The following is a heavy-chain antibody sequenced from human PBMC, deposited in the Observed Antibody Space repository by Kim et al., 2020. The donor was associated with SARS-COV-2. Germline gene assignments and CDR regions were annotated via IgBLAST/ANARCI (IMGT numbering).Heavy chain of an antibody. CDR2: IYYSGST. V-gene: IGHV4-61*01. CDR3: ARFGFDDYGGLRPFDY. Sequence: SETLSLTCTVSGGSVSSGSYYWSWIRQPPGKGLEWIGYIYYSGSTNYNPSLKSRVTISVDTSKNQFYLKLSSVTAADTAVYYCARFGFDDYGGLRPFDYWGQGTLVTVSS. CDR1: GGSVSSGSYY. D-gene: IGHD4-17*01. J-gene: IGHJ4*02.